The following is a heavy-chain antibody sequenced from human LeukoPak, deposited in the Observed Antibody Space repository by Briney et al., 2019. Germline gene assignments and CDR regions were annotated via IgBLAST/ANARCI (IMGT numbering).Heavy chain of an antibody. D-gene: IGHD6-13*01. CDR2: IIPLFHPP. Sequence: SVTVSCKASGGTFNTYATTWVRQAPGQGLEYMGGIIPLFHPPHYAQKFQGRVTITADESTNTAYMHLNSLTSDDTAVYYCARRRIGAAGRIIEYWGQGTLVTVSS. CDR1: GGTFNTYA. V-gene: IGHV1-69*13. CDR3: ARRRIGAAGRIIEY. J-gene: IGHJ4*02.